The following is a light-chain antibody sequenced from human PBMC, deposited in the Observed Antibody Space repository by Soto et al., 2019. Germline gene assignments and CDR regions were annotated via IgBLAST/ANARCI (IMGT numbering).Light chain of an antibody. J-gene: IGKJ4*01. CDR3: QQYDKRPLT. Sequence: EKVMTQSPATLSVSPGERATLSCRASQNVKTRLAWYQQKPGQAPTLLIYDAFTRATGIPARFSGSASGTAFTLTISSRQSEDFAVSYCQQYDKRPLTFGGGTKVEIK. CDR1: QNVKTR. V-gene: IGKV3-15*01. CDR2: DAF.